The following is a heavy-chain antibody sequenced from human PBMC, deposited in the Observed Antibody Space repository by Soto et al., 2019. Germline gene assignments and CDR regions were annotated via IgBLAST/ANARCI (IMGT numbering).Heavy chain of an antibody. CDR3: ARDLFGVDC. V-gene: IGHV1-18*01. J-gene: IGHJ4*02. Sequence: QVQLVQSGAEVKKPGASVKVSCKASGYTFTSYGISWVRQAPGQGLEWMGWINAYNGNTNYAQKLQGRLTMTTDTSTRTTDMELRSLCTDDTAVYYCARDLFGVDCWSQGNHVTLSS. CDR2: INAYNGNT. CDR1: GYTFTSYG. D-gene: IGHD3-16*01.